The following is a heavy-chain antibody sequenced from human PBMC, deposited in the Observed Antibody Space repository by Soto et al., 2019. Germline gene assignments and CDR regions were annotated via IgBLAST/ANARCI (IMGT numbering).Heavy chain of an antibody. V-gene: IGHV1-8*01. J-gene: IGHJ5*02. D-gene: IGHD2-15*01. Sequence: QVKLVQSGAEVKKPGASVKVSCKASGYTFTSYDIHWVRQATGQGLEWMGWMNTNTNTTDCAPKFQGRVTLTRNTSISTVYKELRSLKFGGTAGYYCAREGVEVAEATSLWLEPWGLGTLVTVSS. CDR3: AREGVEVAEATSLWLEP. CDR1: GYTFTSYD. CDR2: MNTNTNTT.